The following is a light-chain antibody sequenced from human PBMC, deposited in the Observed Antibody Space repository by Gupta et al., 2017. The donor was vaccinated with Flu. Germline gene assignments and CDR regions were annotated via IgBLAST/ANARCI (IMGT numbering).Light chain of an antibody. CDR1: NIKRKN. CDR2: DDN. J-gene: IGLJ2*01. CDR3: HVWDSRTDVV. Sequence: SYVLTQPPSVPVAPGQTATITSDGNNIKRKNVHRYEQRTGQAPVLFVFDDNDRPSGIPDRFSGSNSGNTAALIISRVEVEDEDDYYCHVWDSRTDVVFGRGTKLAV. V-gene: IGLV3-21*02.